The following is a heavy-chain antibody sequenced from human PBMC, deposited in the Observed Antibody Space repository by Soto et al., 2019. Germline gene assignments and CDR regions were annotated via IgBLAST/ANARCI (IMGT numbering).Heavy chain of an antibody. Sequence: VQLLESGGALVHPGGSLRLSCAASGFTFSDYAMTWVRQAPGKGLEWVSHTSGNGGSTYYADSVKGRFTISRDNSRDTMHLQLNSLRAEDTALYYCTRTLFIAARGVEPFDYWGQGALVTVSS. V-gene: IGHV3-23*01. CDR3: TRTLFIAARGVEPFDY. D-gene: IGHD6-6*01. CDR2: TSGNGGST. CDR1: GFTFSDYA. J-gene: IGHJ4*02.